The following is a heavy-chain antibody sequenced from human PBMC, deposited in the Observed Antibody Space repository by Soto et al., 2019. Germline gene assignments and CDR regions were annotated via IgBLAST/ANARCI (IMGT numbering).Heavy chain of an antibody. D-gene: IGHD6-13*01. CDR2: IYYSGST. CDR1: GGSISSYY. V-gene: IGHV4-59*08. J-gene: IGHJ3*02. CDR3: ARRYSSAFDI. Sequence: SETLSLTCTVSGGSISSYYWSWIRQPPGKGLKRIGYIYYSGSTNYNPSIKSRVTISVDTSKNQFSLKLSSVTAADTAVYYCARRYSSAFDIWGQGTMVT.